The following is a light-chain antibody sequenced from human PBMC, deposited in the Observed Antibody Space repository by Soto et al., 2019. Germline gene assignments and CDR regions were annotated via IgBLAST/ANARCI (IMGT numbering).Light chain of an antibody. CDR2: DAS. CDR3: QQRSNWAFT. V-gene: IGKV3-11*01. CDR1: QSVSSY. Sequence: IVLTPSPATRSLSPGAXAXXXXXASQSVSSYLAWYXXKHGQXXRXXIYDASNRATGIPARFSGSGSGTDVTITISSLQPEDCEVYYGQQRSNWAFTFGPGTKVDIK. J-gene: IGKJ3*01.